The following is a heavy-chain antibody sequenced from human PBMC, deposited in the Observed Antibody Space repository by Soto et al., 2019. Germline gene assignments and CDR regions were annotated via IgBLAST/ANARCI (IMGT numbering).Heavy chain of an antibody. CDR2: IYYSGST. D-gene: IGHD3-10*01. CDR1: GGSISSYY. Sequence: PSEPLSLTCTVSGGSISSYYWSWIRQPPGKGLEWIGYIYYSGSTNYNPSLKSRVTISVDTSKNQFSLKLSSVTAADTAVYHCARVWGGAFDIWGQGTMVTVSS. J-gene: IGHJ3*02. V-gene: IGHV4-59*01. CDR3: ARVWGGAFDI.